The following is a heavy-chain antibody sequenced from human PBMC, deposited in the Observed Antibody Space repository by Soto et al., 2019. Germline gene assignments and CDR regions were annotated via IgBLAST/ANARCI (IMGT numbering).Heavy chain of an antibody. CDR2: IIPIFGTA. D-gene: IGHD1-26*01. V-gene: IGHV1-69*06. CDR3: ARVEGENSGSYPFDY. CDR1: GGTFSSYA. J-gene: IGHJ4*02. Sequence: QVQLVQSGAEVKKPGSSVKVSCKASGGTFSSYAISWVRQAPGHGLEWMGGIIPIFGTANYAQKFQGRVTITADKSTSTAYMELSSLRSEDKAVYYCARVEGENSGSYPFDYWGQGTLVTVSS.